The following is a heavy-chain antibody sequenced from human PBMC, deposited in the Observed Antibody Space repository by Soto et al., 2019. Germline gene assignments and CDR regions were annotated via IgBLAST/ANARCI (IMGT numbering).Heavy chain of an antibody. V-gene: IGHV3-23*01. CDR1: GFTFSSYA. D-gene: IGHD2-15*01. CDR3: AKVVGYCSGGSCYLGNDAFDI. Sequence: EVQLLESGGGLVQPGGSLRLSCAASGFTFSSYAMSWVRQAPGKGLEWVSAISGSGGSTYYADSVKGRFTIFRDNSKNTLYLQMNSLRAEDTAVYYCAKVVGYCSGGSCYLGNDAFDIWGQGTMVTVSS. J-gene: IGHJ3*02. CDR2: ISGSGGST.